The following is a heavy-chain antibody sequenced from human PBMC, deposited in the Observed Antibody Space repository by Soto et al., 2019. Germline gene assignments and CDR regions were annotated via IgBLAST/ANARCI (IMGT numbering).Heavy chain of an antibody. Sequence: ASVKVSCKASGYTFTSYAMHWVRQAPGQRLEWMGWINAGNGNTKYSQKFQGRVTITRDTSISTAYMELSSLRSEDTAVYYCARAYSSSWYFALYNWFDPWGQGTLVTVSS. CDR1: GYTFTSYA. D-gene: IGHD6-13*01. V-gene: IGHV1-3*01. CDR2: INAGNGNT. CDR3: ARAYSSSWYFALYNWFDP. J-gene: IGHJ5*02.